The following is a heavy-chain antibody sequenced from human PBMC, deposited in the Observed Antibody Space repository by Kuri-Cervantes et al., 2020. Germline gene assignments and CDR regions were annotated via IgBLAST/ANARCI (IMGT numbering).Heavy chain of an antibody. V-gene: IGHV1-2*02. Sequence: ASVKVSCKASGYTFTGYYMHWVRQAPGQGLEWMGWINSNSGRTNYAQKFQGRVTMTRDTSVSTAYMELSRLTSDDTAVYYCARDPEHDFWSGHPFDNWGQGTLVTVSS. D-gene: IGHD3-3*01. CDR3: ARDPEHDFWSGHPFDN. J-gene: IGHJ4*02. CDR2: INSNSGRT. CDR1: GYTFTGYY.